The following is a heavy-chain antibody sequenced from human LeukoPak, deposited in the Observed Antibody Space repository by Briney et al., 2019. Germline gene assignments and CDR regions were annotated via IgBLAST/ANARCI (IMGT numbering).Heavy chain of an antibody. J-gene: IGHJ5*02. D-gene: IGHD2-8*01. CDR2: INPNSGGT. CDR3: ARDHCNGVCLNNWFDP. Sequence: ASVTVSCKASGYTFTGYYMHWVRQAPGQGLEWMGWINPNSGGTNYAQKFQGRVTMTRDTSISTAYMELSRLRSDDTAVYYRARDHCNGVCLNNWFDPWGQGTLVTVSS. CDR1: GYTFTGYY. V-gene: IGHV1-2*02.